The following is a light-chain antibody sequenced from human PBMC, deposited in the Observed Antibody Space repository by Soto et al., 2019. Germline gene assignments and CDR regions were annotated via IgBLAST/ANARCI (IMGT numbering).Light chain of an antibody. CDR2: EVS. V-gene: IGKV2D-29*01. CDR3: MQSQTLPLT. CDR1: RSLLHTDGKTY. J-gene: IGKJ4*01. Sequence: DVVMTQTPLSLSVTPGQSASISCKSSRSLLHTDGKTYLYWYMQRAGQPPQLLIYEVSKRFSGVPERFSGSGSGTDFTLKISRVEAEDVGTYYCMQSQTLPLTFGGGTKVEIK.